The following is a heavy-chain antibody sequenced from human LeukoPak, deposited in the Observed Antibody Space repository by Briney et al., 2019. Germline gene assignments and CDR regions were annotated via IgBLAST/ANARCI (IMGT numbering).Heavy chain of an antibody. D-gene: IGHD3-16*01. J-gene: IGHJ4*02. V-gene: IGHV3-30*02. CDR2: IRHDGSIK. CDR1: GFIFSTYG. Sequence: GGSLRLSCAASGFIFSTYGMYWVRQAPGKGLEWVAFIRHDGSIKNYADSVEGRSTTSRDNSKNTLYLQMNSLRAEDTAVYYCAKDSLADIDYWGQGTLVTVSS. CDR3: AKDSLADIDY.